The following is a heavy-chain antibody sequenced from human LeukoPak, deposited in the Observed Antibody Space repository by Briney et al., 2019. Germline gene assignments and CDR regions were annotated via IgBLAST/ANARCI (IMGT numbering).Heavy chain of an antibody. D-gene: IGHD4-17*01. Sequence: ASVKVFCKASGYTFNSYDMNWVRQATGQGLEWMGGMNPNSGNTGYAQKLQGSVTMTRNTSISTAYMKLSSLRSEDTAVDYCASAVRYGDFDYWGQGTLVTVSS. CDR3: ASAVRYGDFDY. CDR2: MNPNSGNT. CDR1: GYTFNSYD. J-gene: IGHJ4*02. V-gene: IGHV1-8*01.